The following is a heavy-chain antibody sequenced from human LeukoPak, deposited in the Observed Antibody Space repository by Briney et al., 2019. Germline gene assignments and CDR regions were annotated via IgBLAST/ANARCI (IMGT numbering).Heavy chain of an antibody. J-gene: IGHJ6*03. CDR1: GYNFTSYH. Sequence: ASVKVSCKASGYNFTSYHMHWVRQAPGQGLEWMGIINPSGGSTSYAQKFQGRVTMTRDTSTSTVYMELSSLRSEDTAVYYCARDSIAAAGTGGGYYYMDVWGKGTTVTISS. V-gene: IGHV1-46*01. D-gene: IGHD6-13*01. CDR3: ARDSIAAAGTGGGYYYMDV. CDR2: INPSGGST.